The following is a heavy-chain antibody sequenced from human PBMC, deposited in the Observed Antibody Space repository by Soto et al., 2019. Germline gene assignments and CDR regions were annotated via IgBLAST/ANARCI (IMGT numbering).Heavy chain of an antibody. J-gene: IGHJ3*02. CDR3: AREVNAAAASDAFDI. Sequence: QVQLQESGPGLVTPSQTLSLTCTVSGGSISSDNYFWSWIRQHPGKGLELIGYIDYIGRAYYNPSLKRRVTTAVDTSKNQFSLRLSSVTVADTATYYCAREVNAAAASDAFDIWGQGTVVTVSS. V-gene: IGHV4-31*03. CDR2: IDYIGRA. D-gene: IGHD6-13*01. CDR1: GGSISSDNYF.